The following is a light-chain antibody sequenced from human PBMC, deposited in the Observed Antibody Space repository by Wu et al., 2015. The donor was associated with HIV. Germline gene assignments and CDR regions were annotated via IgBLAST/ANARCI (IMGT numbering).Light chain of an antibody. CDR2: AAS. Sequence: DIQMTQSPSSLSASVGDRVTITCRASQGISNFLAWYQQKPGKPPKVLIYAASTLQSGVPSRFSGSGSGTDFTLTISSLQPEDVATYYCQKYNYSPPGTFGPRTKVEMK. CDR3: QKYNYSPPGT. V-gene: IGKV1-27*01. CDR1: QGISNF. J-gene: IGKJ1*01.